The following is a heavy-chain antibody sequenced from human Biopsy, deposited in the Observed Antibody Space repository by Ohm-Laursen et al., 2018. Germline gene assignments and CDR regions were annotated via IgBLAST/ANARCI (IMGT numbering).Heavy chain of an antibody. CDR2: IVPILGTV. J-gene: IGHJ5*02. D-gene: IGHD3-10*01. Sequence: VKISCKASGGPFNNHAFSWVRQAPGQGLEWLGRIVPILGTVNYAQRFQGRVALTADKPTSTAYMELTSLTSDDTAVYYCARDTLMAQHLVPGENWFDPWGQGTLVTVSS. CDR3: ARDTLMAQHLVPGENWFDP. V-gene: IGHV1-69*10. CDR1: GGPFNNHA.